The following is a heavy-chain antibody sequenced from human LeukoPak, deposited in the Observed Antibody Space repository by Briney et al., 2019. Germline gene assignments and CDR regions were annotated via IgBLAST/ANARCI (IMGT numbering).Heavy chain of an antibody. D-gene: IGHD3-22*01. CDR3: VRNYYDVXSPSFDY. Sequence: GGSLRLSCVASGFNFSNYWMTWVRQAPGKGLEWVANIKQDGSEKYFVDSVKGRFTISRDNAENSLFLQMNSLRAEDTAVYFCVRNYYDVXSPSFDYWGXGTXVXVSS. CDR1: GFNFSNYW. V-gene: IGHV3-7*01. J-gene: IGHJ4*01. CDR2: IKQDGSEK.